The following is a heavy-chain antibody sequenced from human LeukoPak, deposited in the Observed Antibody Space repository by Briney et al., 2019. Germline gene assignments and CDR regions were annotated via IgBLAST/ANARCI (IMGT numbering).Heavy chain of an antibody. Sequence: PGGSLRLSCAVSGFTFSRYAMSWVRQAPGKGLEWVCGISSSGESPYYADSVKGRSTISRDNSKNTLYLEINSLRAEDTAVYYCAKKSRDGYNPFDYLGQGTLVTVSS. V-gene: IGHV3-23*01. CDR3: AKKSRDGYNPFDY. CDR2: ISSSGESP. CDR1: GFTFSRYA. J-gene: IGHJ4*02. D-gene: IGHD5-24*01.